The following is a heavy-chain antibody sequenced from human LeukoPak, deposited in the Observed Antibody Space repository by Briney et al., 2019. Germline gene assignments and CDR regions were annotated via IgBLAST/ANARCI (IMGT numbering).Heavy chain of an antibody. CDR2: ITSSSTYT. D-gene: IGHD2-21*02. J-gene: IGHJ4*02. Sequence: PGGSLRLSCAASGFSFSSYNMNWVRQTPGKGLEWVSSITSSSTYTFYADSVKGRFTISRDNSKNTLYLQMDSLRAEDTAVYYCARVGNEGDYYFDYWGQGTLVTVSS. CDR1: GFSFSSYN. CDR3: ARVGNEGDYYFDY. V-gene: IGHV3-21*01.